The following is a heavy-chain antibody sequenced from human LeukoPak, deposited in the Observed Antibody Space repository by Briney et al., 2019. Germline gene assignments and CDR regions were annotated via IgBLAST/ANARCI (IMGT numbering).Heavy chain of an antibody. CDR2: INHSGST. CDR1: GGSFSGYY. Sequence: SETLSLTCAVYGGSFSGYYWSWIRQPPGKGLEWIGEINHSGSTNYNPSLKSRVTISVDTSKNQFSLKLSSVTAADTAVYYCAKGSGSSWYHNWFDPWGQGTLVTVSS. CDR3: AKGSGSSWYHNWFDP. V-gene: IGHV4-34*01. D-gene: IGHD6-13*01. J-gene: IGHJ5*02.